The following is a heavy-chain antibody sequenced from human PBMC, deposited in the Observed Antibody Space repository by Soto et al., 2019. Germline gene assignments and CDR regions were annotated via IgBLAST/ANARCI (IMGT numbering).Heavy chain of an antibody. D-gene: IGHD2-8*01. V-gene: IGHV4-34*01. Sequence: SETLSLTCAVYGGSFSGYYWSWIRQPPGKGLEWIGEINHSGSTNYNPSLKSRVTISVDTSKNQFSLKLSSVTAADTAVYYCASIRDDRNGYYGMDVWGQGTTVTVSS. CDR1: GGSFSGYY. CDR3: ASIRDDRNGYYGMDV. CDR2: INHSGST. J-gene: IGHJ6*02.